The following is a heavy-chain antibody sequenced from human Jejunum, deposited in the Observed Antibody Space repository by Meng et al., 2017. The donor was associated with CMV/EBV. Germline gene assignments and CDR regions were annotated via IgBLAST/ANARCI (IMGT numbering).Heavy chain of an antibody. CDR2: ISGSGGST. J-gene: IGHJ5*02. CDR1: FTFSAFA. V-gene: IGHV3-23*01. D-gene: IGHD1-26*01. Sequence: FTFSAFAMSGVRRAPGKGLEWVSAISGSGGSTYYADSVKGRFTISRDNSKSTLYLQMNSLRVDDTAVYHCAKDVRLGGNYGWFDPWGQGTLVTVSS. CDR3: AKDVRLGGNYGWFDP.